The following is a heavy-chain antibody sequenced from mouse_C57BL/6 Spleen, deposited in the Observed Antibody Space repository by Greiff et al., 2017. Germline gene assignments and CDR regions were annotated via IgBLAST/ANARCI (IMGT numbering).Heavy chain of an antibody. CDR2: IWSGGGT. CDR3: ASLYGSSLAWFAY. Sequence: QVHVKQSGPGLVQPSQSLSITCTVSGFSLTSSGVHWVRQSPGTGLAWLGVIWSGGGTDYNAAFISRLSISKDNSKSQVFFKMNSQQADDTAIYYCASLYGSSLAWFAYWGQGTLVTVSA. D-gene: IGHD1-1*01. V-gene: IGHV2-2*01. CDR1: GFSLTSSG. J-gene: IGHJ3*01.